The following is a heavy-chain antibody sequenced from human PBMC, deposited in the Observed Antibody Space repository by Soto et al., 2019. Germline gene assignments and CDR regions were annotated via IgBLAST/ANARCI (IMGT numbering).Heavy chain of an antibody. Sequence: PSETLSLTCTVSGGSISSYYWSWIRQPPGKGLEWIGYMYYGGRTNYNQSLKSRVTISVDTSKMQVSLKLSSVTAADTAVYFCARGTPSPLIVRSSRGPWFDPWGQGTLVTVS. D-gene: IGHD2-15*01. V-gene: IGHV4-59*08. CDR2: MYYGGRT. J-gene: IGHJ5*02. CDR1: GGSISSYY. CDR3: ARGTPSPLIVRSSRGPWFDP.